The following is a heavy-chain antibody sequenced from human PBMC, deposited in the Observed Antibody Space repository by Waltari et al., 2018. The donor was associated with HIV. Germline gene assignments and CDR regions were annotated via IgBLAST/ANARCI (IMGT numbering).Heavy chain of an antibody. CDR2: IDPSDSYT. D-gene: IGHD5-18*01. Sequence: EVQLVQSGAEVKKPGESLRISCKRSGYSFTSYWISWVRQMPGKGLEWMGRIDPSDSYTNYSPSFQGHVTISADKSISTAYLQWSSLKASDTAMYYCARWYDTAMIIDYWGQGTLVTVSS. CDR3: ARWYDTAMIIDY. J-gene: IGHJ4*02. V-gene: IGHV5-10-1*01. CDR1: GYSFTSYW.